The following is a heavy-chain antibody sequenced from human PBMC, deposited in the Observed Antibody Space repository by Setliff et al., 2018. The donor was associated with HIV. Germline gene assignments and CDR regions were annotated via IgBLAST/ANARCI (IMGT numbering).Heavy chain of an antibody. CDR1: GGSFSGYY. V-gene: IGHV4-34*01. J-gene: IGHJ6*02. CDR3: ARGRWDRRHYDSSGYVYGMDV. D-gene: IGHD3-22*01. CDR2: INHSGST. Sequence: SETLSLTCAVYGGSFSGYYWSWIRQPPGKGLEWIGEINHSGSTNYNPSLKSRVTISVDTSKNQFSLKLSSVTAADTAVYYCARGRWDRRHYDSSGYVYGMDVWGQGTTVTVSS.